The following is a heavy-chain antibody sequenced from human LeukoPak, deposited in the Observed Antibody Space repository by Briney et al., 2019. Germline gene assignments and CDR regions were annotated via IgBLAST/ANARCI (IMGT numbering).Heavy chain of an antibody. V-gene: IGHV3-33*08. D-gene: IGHD6-13*01. CDR1: GFTVSSNY. CDR2: IRYDGSNK. CDR3: ARYMEQQLAGAFDI. J-gene: IGHJ3*02. Sequence: PGGSLRLSCAASGFTVSSNYMSWVRQAPGKGLEWVAFIRYDGSNKYYADSVKGRFTISRDNAKNSLYLQMNSLRAEDTAVYYCARYMEQQLAGAFDIWGQGTMVTVSS.